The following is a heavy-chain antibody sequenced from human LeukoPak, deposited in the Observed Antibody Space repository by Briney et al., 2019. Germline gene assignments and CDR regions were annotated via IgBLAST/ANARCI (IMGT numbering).Heavy chain of an antibody. CDR3: ARDPGAWRYFDY. D-gene: IGHD7-27*01. CDR2: ISSSGYST. Sequence: YPGGSLRLSCAASGFTFSSYAMSWVRQAPGKGLEWVSTISSSGYSTHYADSVKGRFTISRDNSKNTLHLQMSSLRGEDTAVYYCARDPGAWRYFDYWGEGTLVTVSS. CDR1: GFTFSSYA. V-gene: IGHV3-23*01. J-gene: IGHJ4*02.